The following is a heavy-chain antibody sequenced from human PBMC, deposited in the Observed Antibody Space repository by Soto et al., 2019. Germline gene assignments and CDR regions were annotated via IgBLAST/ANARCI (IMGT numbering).Heavy chain of an antibody. J-gene: IGHJ4*02. Sequence: SETLSPTCTVSGGSIRSSSYYWGWVRQPPGKGLELIGSIYYSGYTYYNPSLKSRVTISVDTSKNQFSLKLSSVTAADTAVYYCTRLRPSGNHDYWGQGTLVTVSS. CDR3: TRLRPSGNHDY. D-gene: IGHD1-26*01. CDR2: IYYSGYT. V-gene: IGHV4-39*01. CDR1: GGSIRSSSYY.